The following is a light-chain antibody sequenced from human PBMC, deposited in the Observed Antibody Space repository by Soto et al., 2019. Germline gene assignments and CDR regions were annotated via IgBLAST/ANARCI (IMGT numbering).Light chain of an antibody. J-gene: IGLJ2*01. CDR3: SSYRSSSTLGV. Sequence: QSVLTQPASVSGSPGQSITISCTGTSSDVGGYNYVSWYQQHPGKARKLMIYEVSNRPSGVSNRFSGSKSGNTASLTISGLQAEDEADYYCSSYRSSSTLGVFGGGTKLTVL. CDR2: EVS. CDR1: SSDVGGYNY. V-gene: IGLV2-14*01.